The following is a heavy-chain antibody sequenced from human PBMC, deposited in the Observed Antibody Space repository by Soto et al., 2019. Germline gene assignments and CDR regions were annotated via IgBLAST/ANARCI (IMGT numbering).Heavy chain of an antibody. J-gene: IGHJ3*02. CDR2: IIPIFGTI. D-gene: IGHD1-1*01. CDR3: AREGYTFGPGEVRGAFDI. V-gene: IGHV1-69*13. Sequence: GASVKVSCKASGGTFGSNAISWVRQAPGQGLEWMGNIIPIFGTINNAQKFQGRVTITADESTNTAYMELSSLRSEDTAVYYCAREGYTFGPGEVRGAFDIWGQGTMVTVSS. CDR1: GGTFGSNA.